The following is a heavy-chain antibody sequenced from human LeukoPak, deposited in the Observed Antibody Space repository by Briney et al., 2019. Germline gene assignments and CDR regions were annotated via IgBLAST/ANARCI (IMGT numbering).Heavy chain of an antibody. J-gene: IGHJ4*02. Sequence: PSETLSLTCTVSGGSISSSSYYWGWIRQPPGKGLEWIGSIYYSGSTYYNPSLKSRVTISVDTSKNQFSLKLSSVTAADTAVYYCARVCSDGGYSYDYEYPYPLFGFDYWGQGTLVTVSS. V-gene: IGHV4-39*07. CDR2: IYYSGST. CDR1: GGSISSSSYY. CDR3: ARVCSDGGYSYDYEYPYPLFGFDY. D-gene: IGHD5-18*01.